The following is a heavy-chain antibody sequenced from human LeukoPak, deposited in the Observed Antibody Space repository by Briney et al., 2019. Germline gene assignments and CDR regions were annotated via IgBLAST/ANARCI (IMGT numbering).Heavy chain of an antibody. J-gene: IGHJ5*02. CDR3: TTPNEGNWFDP. Sequence: GGSLRLSCAASGFTFSDSAIHWVRQASGKGLERVGRIRDKGYGHATAYAASVKGRFTLSRDDSKNTAYLQMNSLETEDTALYYCTTPNEGNWFDPWGQGTLVTVSS. V-gene: IGHV3-73*01. CDR2: IRDKGYGHAT. CDR1: GFTFSDSA. D-gene: IGHD2-8*01.